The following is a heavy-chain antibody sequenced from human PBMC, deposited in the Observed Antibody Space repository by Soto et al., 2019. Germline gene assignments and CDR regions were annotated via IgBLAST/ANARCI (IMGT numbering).Heavy chain of an antibody. J-gene: IGHJ4*02. Sequence: QVQLQQWGAGLLKPSETLSLTCAVYGGSFSGYYWSWIRQPPGKGLEWIGEINHSGSTNYNPSLKSRVTISVDTSKNQFSLKLSSVTAADTAVYYCARTSGRFGELAIDYWGQGTLVTVSS. CDR3: ARTSGRFGELAIDY. CDR1: GGSFSGYY. CDR2: INHSGST. V-gene: IGHV4-34*01. D-gene: IGHD3-10*01.